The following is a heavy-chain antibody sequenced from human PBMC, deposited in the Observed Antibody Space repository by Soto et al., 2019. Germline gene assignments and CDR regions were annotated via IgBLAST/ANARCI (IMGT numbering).Heavy chain of an antibody. Sequence: QVQLVESGGGVVQPGGSLRLSCAASGFIFSSYTMAWVRQAPGKGLEWVAAISYYGTKKYFVDSAKGRVTISRDNHNNIIYQQMSSLRPEDTAXYYCXGXXGXSCFDFWGQGTLVTVSS. CDR2: ISYYGTKK. D-gene: IGHD6-6*01. J-gene: IGHJ4*02. CDR1: GFIFSSYT. CDR3: XGXXGXSCFDF. V-gene: IGHV3-30-3*01.